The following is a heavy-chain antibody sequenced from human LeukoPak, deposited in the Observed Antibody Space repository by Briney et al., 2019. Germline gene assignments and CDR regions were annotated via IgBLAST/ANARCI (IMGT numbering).Heavy chain of an antibody. J-gene: IGHJ4*02. V-gene: IGHV4-59*01. CDR2: IYYSGST. CDR3: ARGLVVVPAAMSV. Sequence: SETPSLTCTVSGGSISSYYWSWIRQPPRKGLEWIGYIYYSGSTNYNPSLKSRVTISVDTSKNQFSLKLSSVTAADTDVYYCARGLVVVPAAMSVWGQGPLVTVSS. CDR1: GGSISSYY. D-gene: IGHD2-2*01.